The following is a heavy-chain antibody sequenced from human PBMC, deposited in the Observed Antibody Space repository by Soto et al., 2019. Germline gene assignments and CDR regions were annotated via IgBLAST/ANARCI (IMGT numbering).Heavy chain of an antibody. Sequence: SETLSLTCTVSGGSISSYYWSWIRQPPGKGLEWIGYIYYSGSTNYNPSLKSRVTISVDTSKNQFSLKLSSVTAADTAVYYCARERPGRDGYNRWGQGTLVTVSS. CDR2: IYYSGST. V-gene: IGHV4-59*01. CDR3: ARERPGRDGYNR. CDR1: GGSISSYY. J-gene: IGHJ4*02. D-gene: IGHD5-12*01.